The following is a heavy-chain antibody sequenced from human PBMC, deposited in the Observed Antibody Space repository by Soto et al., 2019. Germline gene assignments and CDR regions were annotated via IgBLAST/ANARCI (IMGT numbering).Heavy chain of an antibody. Sequence: QVQLQQWGAGLLKPSETLSLTCAVYGGSFSGYYWSWIRQPPGKGLEWIGEINHSGSTNYNPSLKSRVTISVDTSKNQFSLKLSSVTAADTAVYYCARGLGRYYYDSSGSRFDPWGQGTLVTVSS. CDR3: ARGLGRYYYDSSGSRFDP. V-gene: IGHV4-34*01. CDR2: INHSGST. J-gene: IGHJ5*02. D-gene: IGHD3-22*01. CDR1: GGSFSGYY.